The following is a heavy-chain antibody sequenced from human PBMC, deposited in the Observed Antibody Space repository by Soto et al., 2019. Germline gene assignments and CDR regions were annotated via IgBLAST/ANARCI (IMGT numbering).Heavy chain of an antibody. CDR2: IGSSATIL. J-gene: IGHJ5*02. CDR3: ARVPDGDNNWFDI. Sequence: EVQLEESGGGLVQPGGSLRLSCAASGFSFSTYSMNWVRQAQGKGLEWVAYIGSSATILRYSDSVKGRFTISRDNAKNSLYLQMNSLRAEDTAVYYCARVPDGDNNWFDIWGQGTLVTVSS. D-gene: IGHD4-17*01. V-gene: IGHV3-48*01. CDR1: GFSFSTYS.